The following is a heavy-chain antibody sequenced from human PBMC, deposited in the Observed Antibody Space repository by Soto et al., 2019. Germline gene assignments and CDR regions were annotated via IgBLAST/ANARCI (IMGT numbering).Heavy chain of an antibody. V-gene: IGHV3-20*04. CDR1: GFTLDDYG. D-gene: IGHD1-1*01. CDR2: INWNGGST. CDR3: ARVPRRYYYYGMDV. Sequence: GGSLRLSCAASGFTLDDYGMSWVRQAPGKGLEWVSGINWNGGSTGYADSVKGRFTISRDNAKNSLYLQMNSLRAEDTALYYCARVPRRYYYYGMDVWGQGTTVTVSS. J-gene: IGHJ6*02.